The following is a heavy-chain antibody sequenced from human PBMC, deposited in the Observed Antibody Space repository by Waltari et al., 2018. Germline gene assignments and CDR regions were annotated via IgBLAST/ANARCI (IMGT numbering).Heavy chain of an antibody. J-gene: IGHJ3*01. CDR2: ISYAGTT. CDR1: GGSIDTPKHY. Sequence: QLQLQESGPGPVKPSATLSLTCSVSGGSIDTPKHYWSWIRQPPGQGLEWIGTISYAGTTYTNPSLRSRLTMSRDTSKNQLSLTLGSTTAADTAVYYCATYIGASVGTAAFDVWGQGTMVTVS. D-gene: IGHD5-12*01. V-gene: IGHV4-39*01. CDR3: ATYIGASVGTAAFDV.